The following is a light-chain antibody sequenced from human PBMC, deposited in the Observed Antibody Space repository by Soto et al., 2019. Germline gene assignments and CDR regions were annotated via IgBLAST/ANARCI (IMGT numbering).Light chain of an antibody. Sequence: EIVLTQSPGTLSLSPGERATLSCRASQTLISDYLAWYQQKPGQAPRLLIYGASRRATGIPDRFSGSGSGTDFTLNISRLEPEDSAVYYCQQYGRSPTWTFGQGTKVEIK. CDR2: GAS. J-gene: IGKJ1*01. CDR3: QQYGRSPTWT. V-gene: IGKV3-20*01. CDR1: QTLISDY.